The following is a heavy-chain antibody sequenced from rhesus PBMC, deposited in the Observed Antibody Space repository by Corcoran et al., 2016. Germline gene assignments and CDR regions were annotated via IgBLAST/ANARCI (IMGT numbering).Heavy chain of an antibody. V-gene: IGHV4-127*01. CDR3: AREGAAAEVY. CDR1: GYSISSGYG. J-gene: IGHJ4*01. Sequence: QVQLQESGPGLVKPSETLSLTCAVSGYSISSGYGWSWTRQPPGKGLEWIGYIGGISCSTNYNPSLKSRVTISKDTSKNQFSLKLSSVTAADTAVYYCAREGAAAEVYWGQGLLVTVSS. D-gene: IGHD6-31*01. CDR2: IGGISCST.